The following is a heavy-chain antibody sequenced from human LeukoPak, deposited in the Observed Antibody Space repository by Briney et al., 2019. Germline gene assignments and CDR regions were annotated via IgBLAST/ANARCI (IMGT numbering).Heavy chain of an antibody. J-gene: IGHJ4*02. CDR2: IKQDGTEK. D-gene: IGHD3-10*01. CDR1: GFTFSSYW. V-gene: IGHV3-7*03. CDR3: AKLDYGSGSFFDY. Sequence: PGGSLRLSCAASGFTFSSYWMTWVRQAPGKGLEWVGHIKQDGTEKYYVDSVKGRFTMSRDISKNTLYLQMNSLRAEDTAAYYCAKLDYGSGSFFDYWGQGTLVTVSS.